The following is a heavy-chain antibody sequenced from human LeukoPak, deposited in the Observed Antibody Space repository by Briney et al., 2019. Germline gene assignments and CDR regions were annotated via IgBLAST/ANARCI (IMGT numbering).Heavy chain of an antibody. V-gene: IGHV1-2*06. CDR3: AREPYTTSSDRHEKAFDY. J-gene: IGHJ4*02. Sequence: ASVKVSCKASGYTFTAHFIHWERQAPGQGLEWMGQINSNNGGEKYAPKFQGRVTVLRDTSINTIYLDLTSLTSDDTAVYYCAREPYTTSSDRHEKAFDYWGQGTPITVSS. CDR2: INSNNGGE. D-gene: IGHD6-6*01. CDR1: GYTFTAHF.